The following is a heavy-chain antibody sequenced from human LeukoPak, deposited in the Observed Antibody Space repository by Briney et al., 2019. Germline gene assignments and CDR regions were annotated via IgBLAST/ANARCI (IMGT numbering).Heavy chain of an antibody. CDR3: TSIYCSSTSCYCY. CDR1: GFPFSDSA. D-gene: IGHD2-2*01. Sequence: PGGSLKLSCAASGFPFSDSAMHWVRQASGKGLEWVGRIRSKANSYATAYAASVKGTFTISRDDSKNTAYLQMNSLKTEDTAVYYCTSIYCSSTSCYCYWGQGTLVTVSS. V-gene: IGHV3-73*01. J-gene: IGHJ4*02. CDR2: IRSKANSYAT.